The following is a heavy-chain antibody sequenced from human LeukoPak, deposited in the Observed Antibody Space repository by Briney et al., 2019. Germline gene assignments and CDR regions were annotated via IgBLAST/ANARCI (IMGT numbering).Heavy chain of an antibody. D-gene: IGHD3-22*01. V-gene: IGHV4-31*03. CDR1: GGSISSGGYY. J-gene: IGHJ6*02. CDR2: IYYSGST. CDR3: ARNPGYYSDFYYGMDV. Sequence: SETLSLTCTVSGGSISSGGYYWSWIRQHPGKGLEWIGYIYYSGSTYYNPSLKSRVTISVDTSKNQFSLKLSSVTAADTAVYYCARNPGYYSDFYYGMDVWGQGTTVTVSS.